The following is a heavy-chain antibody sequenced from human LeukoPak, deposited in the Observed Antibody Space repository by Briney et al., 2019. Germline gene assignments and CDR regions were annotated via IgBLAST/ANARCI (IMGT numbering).Heavy chain of an antibody. CDR1: GFTFNNYG. Sequence: QPGGSLRLSCAASGFTFNNYGMHWVRQAPGKGLEWVANIKRDGSETYYVDSVKGRFAISRDNARESVFLQMDRLRAEDTAVYYCARIAGSSTTLRDYYYYMDVWGKGTMVTVSS. CDR3: ARIAGSSTTLRDYYYYMDV. V-gene: IGHV3-7*01. D-gene: IGHD6-6*01. J-gene: IGHJ6*03. CDR2: IKRDGSET.